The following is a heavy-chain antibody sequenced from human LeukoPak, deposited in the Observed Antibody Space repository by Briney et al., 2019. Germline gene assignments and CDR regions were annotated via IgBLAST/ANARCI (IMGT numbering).Heavy chain of an antibody. J-gene: IGHJ4*02. Sequence: GESLRISCKASGYKLTSYWIGWMRQMPGKGLEWMGVIYPSDSDTRYNVSFEGQVTISADKSINTAYLQWSSLRPPDTAVYYCAKGDGEFEYWGQGTLVTVSS. CDR1: GYKLTSYW. D-gene: IGHD3-10*01. CDR3: AKGDGEFEY. V-gene: IGHV5-51*01. CDR2: IYPSDSDT.